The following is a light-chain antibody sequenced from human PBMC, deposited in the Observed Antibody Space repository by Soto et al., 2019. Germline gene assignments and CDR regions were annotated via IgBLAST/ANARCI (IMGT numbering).Light chain of an antibody. CDR2: DDH. Sequence: QSGLTQTASVSGSPGQSITMSCTGTRGDVGGYNLDSWYQQQPSKAPTLLIHDDHRRPSGASDRSSGSNSGTTAALTTFGLQAEEEAAYYCCSSAGSTTLVFGGGTKLTVL. CDR1: RGDVGGYNL. V-gene: IGLV2-23*01. J-gene: IGLJ2*01. CDR3: CSSAGSTTLV.